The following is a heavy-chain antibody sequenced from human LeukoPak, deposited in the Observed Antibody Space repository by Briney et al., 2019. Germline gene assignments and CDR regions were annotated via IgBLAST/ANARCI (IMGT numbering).Heavy chain of an antibody. CDR1: GYSFVGYY. CDR2: VNPDTGGR. D-gene: IGHD5-24*01. V-gene: IGHV1-2*02. Sequence: GASVKVSCKASGYSFVGYYIHWVRQAPGQGLWWLGWVNPDTGGRKLAQKFQGRVTLTRDTSINTAYMELNSLQSDDTAVYFCARDRVEMSTSLSFFDNWGQGSLITVSS. CDR3: ARDRVEMSTSLSFFDN. J-gene: IGHJ4*02.